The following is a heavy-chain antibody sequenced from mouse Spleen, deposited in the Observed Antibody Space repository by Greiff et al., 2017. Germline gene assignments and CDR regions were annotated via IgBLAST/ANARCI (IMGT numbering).Heavy chain of an antibody. Sequence: QVQLQQSGPELVKPGASVKISCKASGYAFSSSWMNWVKQRPGKGLEWIGRIYPGDGDTNYNGKFKGKATLTADKSSSTAYMQLSSLTSEDSAVYFCARGGTIDYWGQGTTLTVSS. J-gene: IGHJ2*01. CDR2: IYPGDGDT. CDR1: GYAFSSSW. D-gene: IGHD3-3*01. CDR3: ARGGTIDY. V-gene: IGHV1-82*01.